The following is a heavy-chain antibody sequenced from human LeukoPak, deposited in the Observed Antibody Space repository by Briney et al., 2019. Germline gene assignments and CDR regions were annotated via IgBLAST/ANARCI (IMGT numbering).Heavy chain of an antibody. D-gene: IGHD4-23*01. CDR1: GFTFSSYS. CDR2: ISSSSSYI. J-gene: IGHJ4*02. CDR3: AKVGSTTTVGYFDY. Sequence: PGGSLRLSCAASGFTFSSYSMNWVRQAPGKGLEWVSSISSSSSYIYYADSVKGRFTISRDNAKNSLYLQMNSLRAEDTALYYCAKVGSTTTVGYFDYWGQGTLVTVSS. V-gene: IGHV3-21*04.